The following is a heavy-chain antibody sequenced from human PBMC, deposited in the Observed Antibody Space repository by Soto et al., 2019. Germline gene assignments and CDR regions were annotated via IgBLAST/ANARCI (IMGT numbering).Heavy chain of an antibody. CDR1: GFTFSSYA. D-gene: IGHD2-15*01. J-gene: IGHJ5*02. CDR2: ISGSGGST. CDR3: AKDGDDCSGGSCYLLSLNWFDP. V-gene: IGHV3-23*01. Sequence: GGSLRLSCAASGFTFSSYAMSWVRQAPGKGLEWVSAISGSGGSTYYADSVKGRFTISRDNSKNTLYLQMNSLRAEDTAVYYCAKDGDDCSGGSCYLLSLNWFDPWGQGTLVTVSS.